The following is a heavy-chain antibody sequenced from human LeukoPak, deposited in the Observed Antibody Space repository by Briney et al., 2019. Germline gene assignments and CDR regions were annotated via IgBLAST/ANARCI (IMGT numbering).Heavy chain of an antibody. CDR3: ASAAVAGGDYFDY. D-gene: IGHD6-19*01. V-gene: IGHV1-46*01. J-gene: IGHJ4*02. Sequence: ASVKVSCRASGYTFTSYYMHWVRQAPGQGLEWMGIINPSGGSTSYAQKSQGRVTVTRDTSTSTVYMELSSLRSEDTAVYYCASAAVAGGDYFDYWGQGTLVTVSS. CDR2: INPSGGST. CDR1: GYTFTSYY.